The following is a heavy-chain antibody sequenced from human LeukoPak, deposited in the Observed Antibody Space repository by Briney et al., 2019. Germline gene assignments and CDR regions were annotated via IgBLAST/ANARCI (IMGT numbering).Heavy chain of an antibody. CDR3: ARAENYYDSSGERPPPDY. D-gene: IGHD3-22*01. CDR2: INSDGSST. CDR1: GFTFSSYW. J-gene: IGHJ4*02. V-gene: IGHV3-74*01. Sequence: GGSLRLSCAASGFTFSSYWMHWVRQAPGKGLVWVSRINSDGSSTSYADSVKGRFTISRDNAKNTLYLQMNSLRAEDTAVYYCARAENYYDSSGERPPPDYWGQGTLVTVSS.